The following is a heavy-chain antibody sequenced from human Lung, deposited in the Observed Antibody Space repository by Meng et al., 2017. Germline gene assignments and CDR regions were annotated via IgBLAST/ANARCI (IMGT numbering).Heavy chain of an antibody. CDR2: MSFDGAQI. CDR1: GFTFNTYA. J-gene: IGHJ2*01. V-gene: IGHV3-30*01. Sequence: KLGEVGGGVVKPGGSLRLSCAASGFTFNTYAMHWVRQAPGKGLEWVSLMSFDGAQIYYSDSVRGRFTISRDNSKNTLYLQMNSLRAEDTAVYYCARDKPPNDVWGRGTLVTVSS. CDR3: ARDKPPNDV.